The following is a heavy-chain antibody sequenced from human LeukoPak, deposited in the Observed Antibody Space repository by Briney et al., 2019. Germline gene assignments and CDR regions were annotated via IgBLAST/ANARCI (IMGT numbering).Heavy chain of an antibody. Sequence: PGGSLRLSCAASGLTFSSHWMHWVRQAPGKGLVWVSTITGIGDRAFYIDSVRGRFTISRDDSKNTLYLQMNSLRAEDTAVYYCTKDQDFRLGSMDHWGQGTLVTVSS. CDR2: ITGIGDRA. D-gene: IGHD7-27*01. V-gene: IGHV3-23*01. CDR1: GLTFSSHW. CDR3: TKDQDFRLGSMDH. J-gene: IGHJ4*02.